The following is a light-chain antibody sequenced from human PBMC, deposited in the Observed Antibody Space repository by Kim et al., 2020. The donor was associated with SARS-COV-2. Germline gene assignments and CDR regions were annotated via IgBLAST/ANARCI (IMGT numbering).Light chain of an antibody. CDR3: CSFAGSSTSVV. CDR2: EVS. J-gene: IGLJ2*01. CDR1: SSDFGIYLL. V-gene: IGLV2-23*02. Sequence: HSIPISCTGNSSDFGIYLLVSWYPQHPRKAPKLVIYEVSTRPSGVSKRFSGSKSGNAASLTISALQAEDEADYYCCSFAGSSTSVVFGGGTQLTVL.